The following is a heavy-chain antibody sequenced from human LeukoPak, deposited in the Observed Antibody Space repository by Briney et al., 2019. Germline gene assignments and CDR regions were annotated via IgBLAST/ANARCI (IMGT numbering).Heavy chain of an antibody. CDR3: ARDRIAVAGMGAFQH. V-gene: IGHV3-30-3*01. D-gene: IGHD6-19*01. Sequence: GGSLRLSCAASRFTFSTYAMHWVRRAPGKGLEWVAGISNDGTNEDHADSVKGRFTISRDNSKNTLYLQMNSLRAEDTAIYYCARDRIAVAGMGAFQHWGQGTLVTVSS. CDR2: ISNDGTNE. J-gene: IGHJ1*01. CDR1: RFTFSTYA.